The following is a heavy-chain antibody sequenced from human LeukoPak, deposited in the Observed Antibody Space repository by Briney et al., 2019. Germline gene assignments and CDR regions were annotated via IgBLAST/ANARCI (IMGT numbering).Heavy chain of an antibody. CDR2: ISYDVSNK. J-gene: IGHJ4*02. Sequence: GGSLRLSCAASGFTFSSYAMHWVRQAPGKGLEWVAVISYDVSNKYYADSVKGRFTISRDNSKNTLYLQMNSLRAEDTAVYYCARGSIAVAGLYYYDSSGHYPFDYWGQGTLVTVSS. V-gene: IGHV3-30-3*01. CDR1: GFTFSSYA. CDR3: ARGSIAVAGLYYYDSSGHYPFDY. D-gene: IGHD3-22*01.